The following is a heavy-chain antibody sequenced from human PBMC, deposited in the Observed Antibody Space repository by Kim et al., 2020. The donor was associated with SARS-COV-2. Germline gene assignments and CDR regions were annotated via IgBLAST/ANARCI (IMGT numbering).Heavy chain of an antibody. V-gene: IGHV1-69*01. CDR3: ASGPVAGTSDY. Sequence: ENYAQKFQGRVTITADESTSAAYMELSSLRAEDTAVYYCASGPVAGTSDYWGQGTLVTVSS. CDR2: E. D-gene: IGHD6-19*01. J-gene: IGHJ4*02.